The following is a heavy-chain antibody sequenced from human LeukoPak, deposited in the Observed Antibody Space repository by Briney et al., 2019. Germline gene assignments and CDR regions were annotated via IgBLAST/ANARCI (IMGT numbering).Heavy chain of an antibody. CDR1: GFTFSSYA. J-gene: IGHJ4*02. D-gene: IGHD6-19*01. Sequence: PGGSMRLSCAASGFTFSSYAMSWVRLAPGKGLEWVSAISGSGGSTYYADSVKGRFTISRDNSKNTLYLQMNSLRAEDTAVYYCAKDSISSGWFWGQGTLVTVSS. CDR3: AKDSISSGWF. V-gene: IGHV3-23*01. CDR2: ISGSGGST.